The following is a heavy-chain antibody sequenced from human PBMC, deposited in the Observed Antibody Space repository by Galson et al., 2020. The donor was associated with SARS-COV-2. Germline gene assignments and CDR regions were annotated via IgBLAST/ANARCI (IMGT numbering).Heavy chain of an antibody. J-gene: IGHJ4*02. V-gene: IGHV4-39*07. CDR1: GGSISSRSYY. Sequence: SETLSLTCTVSGGSISSRSYYWGWIRQPPGKGLEWIGSIYYSGSTYYNPSLKSRVTISVDTSKNQFSLKLSSVTAADAAVYYCARDLYRSSCFDYWGQGTLVTVSS. CDR2: IYYSGST. CDR3: ARDLYRSSCFDY. D-gene: IGHD6-13*01.